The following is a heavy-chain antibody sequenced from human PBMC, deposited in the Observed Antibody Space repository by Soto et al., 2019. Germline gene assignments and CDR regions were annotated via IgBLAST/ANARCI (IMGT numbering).Heavy chain of an antibody. Sequence: ASVKVSCKASGYTFTSYGISWVRQAPGQGLEWMGWISAYNGNTNYAQKLQGRVTMTTDTSTSTAYMELRSLRSDDTAVYYCARRQYQLLVRSYYYYYMDVWGKGTTVTVSS. J-gene: IGHJ6*03. CDR3: ARRQYQLLVRSYYYYYMDV. D-gene: IGHD2-2*01. V-gene: IGHV1-18*01. CDR1: GYTFTSYG. CDR2: ISAYNGNT.